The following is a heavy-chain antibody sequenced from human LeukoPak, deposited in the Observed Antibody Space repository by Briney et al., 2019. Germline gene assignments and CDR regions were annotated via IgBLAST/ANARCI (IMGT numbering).Heavy chain of an antibody. CDR2: ISGSGGST. CDR3: AKDRLFPGSSSSTHSETPGTRAFDI. D-gene: IGHD6-6*01. J-gene: IGHJ3*02. Sequence: GGSLRLSCAASGFTFSSYAMSWVRQAPGKGLEWVSAISGSGGSTYYADSVKGRFTISRDNSKNTLYLQMNSLRAEDTAVYYCAKDRLFPGSSSSTHSETPGTRAFDIWGQGTMVTVSS. CDR1: GFTFSSYA. V-gene: IGHV3-23*01.